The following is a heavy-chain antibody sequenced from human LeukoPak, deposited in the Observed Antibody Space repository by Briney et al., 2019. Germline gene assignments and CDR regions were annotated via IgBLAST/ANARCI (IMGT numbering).Heavy chain of an antibody. D-gene: IGHD2-2*01. CDR1: ELTFISYA. V-gene: IGHV3-23*01. CDR2: IGGSGGST. Sequence: GGSLRLSCAASELTFISYAMSWVRQAPGKGLEWVSVIGGSGGSTYYADSVKGRFTISRDNSKNTLYLQMNSLRAEDTAVYSCAKYLPNQLLKDWGQGTLVTVSS. J-gene: IGHJ4*02. CDR3: AKYLPNQLLKD.